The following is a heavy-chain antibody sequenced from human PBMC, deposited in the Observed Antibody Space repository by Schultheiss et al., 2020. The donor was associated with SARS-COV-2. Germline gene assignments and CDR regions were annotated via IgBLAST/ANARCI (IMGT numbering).Heavy chain of an antibody. J-gene: IGHJ6*02. CDR1: GGSISSYY. CDR2: IYYSGST. D-gene: IGHD3-10*01. V-gene: IGHV4-59*12. CDR3: ARGSDALMVRGAYYYYYGMDV. Sequence: SETLSLTCTVSGGSISSYYWSWIRQPPGKGLEWIGYIYYSGSTNYNPSLKSRVTISVDTSKNQFSLKLSSVTAADTAVYYCARGSDALMVRGAYYYYYGMDVWGQGTTVTVSS.